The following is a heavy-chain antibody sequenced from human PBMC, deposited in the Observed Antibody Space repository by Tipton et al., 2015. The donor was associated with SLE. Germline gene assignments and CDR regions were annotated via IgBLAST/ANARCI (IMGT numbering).Heavy chain of an antibody. CDR2: ISHRGST. J-gene: IGHJ4*02. CDR1: GGSISSHY. Sequence: TLSLTCTVSGGSISSHYWSWIRQPPGKGLEWIGEISHRGSTSYNPSLKSRVTISVDTSKNQFSLKLSSVTAADTAVYYCARGFYNYDYWGQGTLVTVSS. D-gene: IGHD3-22*01. V-gene: IGHV4-34*01. CDR3: ARGFYNYDY.